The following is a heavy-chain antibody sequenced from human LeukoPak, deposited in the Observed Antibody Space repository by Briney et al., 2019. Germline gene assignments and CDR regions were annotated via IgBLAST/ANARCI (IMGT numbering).Heavy chain of an antibody. CDR2: FYHGGST. D-gene: IGHD2-21*01. V-gene: IGHV4-38-2*02. J-gene: IGHJ5*02. CDR3: AREILRWDSAGFDP. Sequence: PSETLSLTCTVSGYSISTGYYWDWIRQPPGKGLEWIGTFYHGGSTNYNPSLKSRVTISVDTSKNQFSLKLSSVTAADTAVYYCAREILRWDSAGFDPWGQGTLVTVSS. CDR1: GYSISTGYY.